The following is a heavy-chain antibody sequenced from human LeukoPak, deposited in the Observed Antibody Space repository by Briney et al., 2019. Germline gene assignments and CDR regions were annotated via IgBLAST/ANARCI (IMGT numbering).Heavy chain of an antibody. V-gene: IGHV3-33*01. CDR1: GFTFSSYG. D-gene: IGHD6-6*01. Sequence: QTGGSLRLSCAASGFTFSSYGMHWVRQAPGKGLEWVAVIWYDGSNKYYADSVKGRFTISRDNSKNTLYLQMNSLRAEYTAVYYGARDKVAEYSSSPTGDWGQGTLVTVSS. CDR2: IWYDGSNK. CDR3: ARDKVAEYSSSPTGD. J-gene: IGHJ4*02.